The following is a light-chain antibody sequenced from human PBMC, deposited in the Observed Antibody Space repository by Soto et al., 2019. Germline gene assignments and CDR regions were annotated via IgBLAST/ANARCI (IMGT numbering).Light chain of an antibody. Sequence: SPVERATLSCRASQSVSNNYLAWYQQKPGQAPRLLIYGASNRATGIPDRFSGSGSGTDFTLTISSLEPEDFAVYYCQQRSNWPTFGQGTKVDI. CDR1: QSVSNNY. CDR2: GAS. CDR3: QQRSNWPT. V-gene: IGKV3D-20*02. J-gene: IGKJ1*01.